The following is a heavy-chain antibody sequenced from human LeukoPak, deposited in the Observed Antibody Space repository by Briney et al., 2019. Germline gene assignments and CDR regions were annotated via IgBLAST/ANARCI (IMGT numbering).Heavy chain of an antibody. D-gene: IGHD5-18*01. Sequence: GGSLRLSCAASGFTFSNNYMTWVRQAPGKGLEWVSVIYSGGSTYYADSVKGRFTISRDNSKNTLYLQMNSLRAEDTAMYYCARGYSYAADAFDIWGQGTMVTVSS. J-gene: IGHJ3*02. CDR1: GFTFSNNY. CDR2: IYSGGST. V-gene: IGHV3-53*01. CDR3: ARGYSYAADAFDI.